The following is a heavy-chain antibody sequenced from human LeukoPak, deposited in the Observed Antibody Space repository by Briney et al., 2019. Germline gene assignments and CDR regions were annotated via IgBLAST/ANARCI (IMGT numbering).Heavy chain of an antibody. Sequence: PSETLSLTCAVYGGSFSGYYWSWSRQPPGKGLEWIGEINHSGSTNYNPSLKSRVTISVDTSKNQFSLKLSSVTAADTAVYYCAAGGLLWFGEYQPWGQGTLVTVSS. CDR1: GGSFSGYY. CDR3: AAGGLLWFGEYQP. V-gene: IGHV4-34*01. CDR2: INHSGST. D-gene: IGHD3-10*01. J-gene: IGHJ5*02.